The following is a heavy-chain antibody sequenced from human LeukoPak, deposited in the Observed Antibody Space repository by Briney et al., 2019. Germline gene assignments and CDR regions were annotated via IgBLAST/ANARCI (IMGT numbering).Heavy chain of an antibody. V-gene: IGHV4-59*01. J-gene: IGHJ4*02. CDR2: IYYSGST. CDR3: ARDRGGIADH. D-gene: IGHD3-10*01. Sequence: SETLSLTCTVSGGSISSYYWSWIRQPPGKGLEWIGYIYYSGSTNYNPSLKSRVTISVDTSKNQFSLKLSSVTAADTAVYYCARDRGGIADHWGQGTLVTVSS. CDR1: GGSISSYY.